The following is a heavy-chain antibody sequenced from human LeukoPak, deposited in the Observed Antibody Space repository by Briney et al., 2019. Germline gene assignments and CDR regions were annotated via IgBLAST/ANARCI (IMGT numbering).Heavy chain of an antibody. CDR1: GYSISSGYY. D-gene: IGHD1-26*01. CDR2: IYHSGST. Sequence: SETLSLTCTVSGYSISSGYYWAWIRQPPGKGLEGIGIIYHSGSTYSNPSLKSRVTISVDPSKTQFSLRLSSVTAADTAVYYCARETGTYSAFDYWGQGTLVTVSS. CDR3: ARETGTYSAFDY. J-gene: IGHJ4*02. V-gene: IGHV4-38-2*02.